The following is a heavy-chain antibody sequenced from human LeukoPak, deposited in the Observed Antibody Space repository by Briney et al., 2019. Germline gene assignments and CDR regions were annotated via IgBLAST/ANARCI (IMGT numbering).Heavy chain of an antibody. CDR2: IIPILGIA. D-gene: IGHD6-19*01. Sequence: SVKVSCKASGGTFSSYAISWVRQAPEQGLEWMGRIIPILGIANYAQKFQGRVTITADKSTSTAYMELSSLRSEDTAVYYCARVVTGIAEAGNGGNWFDPWGQGSLVTVSS. CDR3: ARVVTGIAEAGNGGNWFDP. J-gene: IGHJ5*02. CDR1: GGTFSSYA. V-gene: IGHV1-69*04.